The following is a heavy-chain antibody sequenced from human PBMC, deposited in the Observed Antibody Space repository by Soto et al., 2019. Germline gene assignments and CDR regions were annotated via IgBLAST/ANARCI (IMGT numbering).Heavy chain of an antibody. Sequence: SENLSLPWTVSGGFLSRSSYYWGWIRQPTGKGLEFIGSIYYSGSTYYNPSLKSRVTISVDTSKNQFSLKLSSVTAADTAVYYCARVVSGDIVVVPAAMPRWFDPWGQGTLVTVSS. J-gene: IGHJ5*02. D-gene: IGHD2-2*01. V-gene: IGHV4-39*01. CDR1: GGFLSRSSYY. CDR3: ARVVSGDIVVVPAAMPRWFDP. CDR2: IYYSGST.